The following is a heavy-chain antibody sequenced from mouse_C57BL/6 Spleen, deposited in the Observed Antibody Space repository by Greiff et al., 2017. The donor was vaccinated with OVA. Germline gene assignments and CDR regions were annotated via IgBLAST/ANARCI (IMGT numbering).Heavy chain of an antibody. CDR2: IYPGNSDT. J-gene: IGHJ2*01. CDR1: GYTFTSYW. CDR3: TKGGLGIYYFDY. V-gene: IGHV1-5*01. Sequence: VQLQQSGTVLARPGASVKMSCKTSGYTFTSYWMHWVKQRPGQGLEWIGAIYPGNSDTSYNQKFKGKAKLTAVTSASTAYMELSSLTNEDSAVYYCTKGGLGIYYFDYWGQGTTLTVSS.